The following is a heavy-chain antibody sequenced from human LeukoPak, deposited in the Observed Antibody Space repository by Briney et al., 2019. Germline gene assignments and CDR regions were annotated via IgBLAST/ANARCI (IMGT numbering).Heavy chain of an antibody. J-gene: IGHJ4*02. CDR3: ARETLGSGSYVAF. D-gene: IGHD3-10*01. V-gene: IGHV4-59*01. CDR2: IYYSGST. CDR1: GGSISSYY. Sequence: PSETLSLTCTVSGGSISSYYWSWIRQPPGKGLEWIGNIYYSGSTNYNPSLKSRVTISVDTSKNQFSLKLSSVTAADTAVYYCARETLGSGSYVAFWGQGTLVTVSS.